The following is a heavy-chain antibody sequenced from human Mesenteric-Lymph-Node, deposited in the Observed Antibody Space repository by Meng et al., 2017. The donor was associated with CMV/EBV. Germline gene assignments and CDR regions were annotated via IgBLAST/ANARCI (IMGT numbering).Heavy chain of an antibody. Sequence: ASLKVSCKASGYTFTGYYMHWVRQAPGQGLEWMGWINPNSGGTNYAQKFQGRVTMTRDTSISTAYMELSRLRSDDTAVYYCATYCGGDCYTAGYYYYGMDVWGQGTTVTVSS. D-gene: IGHD2-21*01. CDR3: ATYCGGDCYTAGYYYYGMDV. CDR1: GYTFTGYY. J-gene: IGHJ6*02. CDR2: INPNSGGT. V-gene: IGHV1-2*02.